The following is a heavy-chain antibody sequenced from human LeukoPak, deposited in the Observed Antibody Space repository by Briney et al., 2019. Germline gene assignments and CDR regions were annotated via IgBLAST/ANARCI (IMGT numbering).Heavy chain of an antibody. CDR1: GFTFSSYA. V-gene: IGHV3-23*01. CDR3: AKDRKDPTYYFDY. Sequence: GGSLRLSCAASGFTFSSYAMSWVRQAPGKGLEWVSAISGSGGSTYYADSVKGRFTISRDNSKNTPYLQMNSLRAEDTAVYYCAKDRKDPTYYFDYWGQGTLVTVSS. J-gene: IGHJ4*02. CDR2: ISGSGGST.